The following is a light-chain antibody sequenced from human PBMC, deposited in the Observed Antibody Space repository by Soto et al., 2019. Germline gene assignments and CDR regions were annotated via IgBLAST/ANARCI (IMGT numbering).Light chain of an antibody. CDR1: QSVSSN. CDR3: QQYNKLPPT. V-gene: IGKV3-15*01. J-gene: IGKJ1*01. CDR2: GAS. Sequence: EIVMTQSPATLSVSPGERATLSCRARQSVSSNLAWYQQKPGRAPRLLIYGASTRATGIPTRFSGSGSGTEFTLTISSLQSEDFAVYYCQQYNKLPPTFGQGTKVESK.